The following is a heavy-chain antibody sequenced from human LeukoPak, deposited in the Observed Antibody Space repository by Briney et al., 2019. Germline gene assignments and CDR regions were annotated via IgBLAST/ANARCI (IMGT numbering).Heavy chain of an antibody. Sequence: SETLSLTCTVSGGSISSSSYYWGWIRQPPGTGLEWIGEINHSGSTNYNPSLKSRVTISVDTSKNQFSLKLSSVTAADTAVYYCARHRPAAPNSRRKYYFDYWGQGTLVTVSS. CDR3: ARHRPAAPNSRRKYYFDY. J-gene: IGHJ4*02. CDR2: INHSGST. D-gene: IGHD2-2*01. V-gene: IGHV4-39*01. CDR1: GGSISSSSYY.